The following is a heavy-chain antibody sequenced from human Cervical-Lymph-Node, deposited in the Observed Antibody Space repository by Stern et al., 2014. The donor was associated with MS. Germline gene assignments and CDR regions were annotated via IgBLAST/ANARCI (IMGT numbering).Heavy chain of an antibody. CDR1: GFSLTTTGMC. D-gene: IGHD3-16*01. V-gene: IGHV2-70*13. Sequence: QITLKESGPALLRPTQTLTLTCSFSGFSLTTTGMCVSWIRQPPGKALEWLALIDWGDEKYYSTSLKRRLTISKDTSNNQVVLTMTNVDPVDTATYFCARSRSLYYYYGMDVWGQGATVTVSS. CDR3: ARSRSLYYYYGMDV. J-gene: IGHJ6*02. CDR2: IDWGDEK.